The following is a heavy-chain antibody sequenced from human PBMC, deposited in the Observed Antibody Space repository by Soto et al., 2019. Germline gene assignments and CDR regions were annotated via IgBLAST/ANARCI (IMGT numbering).Heavy chain of an antibody. CDR2: IGYDGSNK. V-gene: IGHV3-33*01. J-gene: IGHJ4*02. D-gene: IGHD4-17*01. CDR1: GFTFSSYG. Sequence: QVQLVESGGGVVQPGRSLRLSCAASGFTFSSYGMHWVRQAPGKGLEWVAVIGYDGSNKYYADSVKGRFTISRDNSKNTLYLQMNSLRAEDTAVYYCARGDYGDYTFDYWGQGTLVTVSS. CDR3: ARGDYGDYTFDY.